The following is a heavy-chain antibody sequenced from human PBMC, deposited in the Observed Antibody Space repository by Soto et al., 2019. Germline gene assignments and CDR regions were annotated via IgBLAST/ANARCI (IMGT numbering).Heavy chain of an antibody. J-gene: IGHJ6*01. Sequence: PGGSLRLSCAASGFTFSSYAMSWVRQAPGKGLEWVSAISGSGGSTYYADSVKGRFTISRDNSKNTLYLQMNSRIAEDTAVYFCANDILTGYHYYYGMDVWGQGTTVTGSS. CDR2: ISGSGGST. D-gene: IGHD3-9*01. CDR1: GFTFSSYA. CDR3: ANDILTGYHYYYGMDV. V-gene: IGHV3-23*01.